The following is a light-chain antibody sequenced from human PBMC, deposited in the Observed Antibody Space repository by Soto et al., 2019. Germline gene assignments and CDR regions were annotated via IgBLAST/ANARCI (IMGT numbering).Light chain of an antibody. Sequence: DIQMTQSPSSLSASVGDRVTITCRASQDILNYLAWFQQKPGKAPKSLIYGASSLRSGVPSRFSGSGFGTDFSLTISSLQPEDFATYYCQQYASNVATFGQGTTLEV. CDR2: GAS. CDR3: QQYASNVAT. CDR1: QDILNY. J-gene: IGKJ2*01. V-gene: IGKV1-16*01.